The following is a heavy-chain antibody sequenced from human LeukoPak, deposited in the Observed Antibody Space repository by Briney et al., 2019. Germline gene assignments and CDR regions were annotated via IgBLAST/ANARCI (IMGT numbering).Heavy chain of an antibody. CDR1: GFTFSTFD. Sequence: GGSLRLSCAASGFTFSTFDMSSVRQAPGKGLQWVSTISGSGGTTLFADSVKGRFSISRDNSNNKVFLQMNSLRVEDTAVYYCAKASDFDSSGFPIDVFDFWGQGLLVSVAS. V-gene: IGHV3-23*01. J-gene: IGHJ4*02. CDR2: ISGSGGTT. CDR3: AKASDFDSSGFPIDVFDF. D-gene: IGHD3-22*01.